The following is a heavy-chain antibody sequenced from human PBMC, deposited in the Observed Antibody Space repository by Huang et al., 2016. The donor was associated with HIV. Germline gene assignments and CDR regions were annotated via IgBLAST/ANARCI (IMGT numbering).Heavy chain of an antibody. Sequence: QVQLQQWGAGLLKPSETLSLTCAVYGDSLSGYYWSWIRQSPGTELEWIVEIHHRGTTKYNPSLKSRVTISLVTAKKQFSLKLMSVTAAETAVFYCARGRRWLQRKNYYVDYWGQGTLVTVSS. CDR3: ARGRRWLQRKNYYVDY. J-gene: IGHJ4*02. V-gene: IGHV4-34*02. CDR1: GDSLSGYY. CDR2: IHHRGTT. D-gene: IGHD5-18*01.